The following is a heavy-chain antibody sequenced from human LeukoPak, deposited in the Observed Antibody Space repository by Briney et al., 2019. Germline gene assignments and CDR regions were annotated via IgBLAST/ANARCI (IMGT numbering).Heavy chain of an antibody. CDR2: IYYSGST. V-gene: IGHV4-59*01. Sequence: SETLSLTCTVSGGSISSYYWSWIRQPPGKGLEWIGYIYYSGSTNYNPSLKSRVTISVDTSKNQFSLKLSSVTAADTAVYYCARVGVGWTEARPYYFDYWGQGTLVTVSS. CDR1: GGSISSYY. J-gene: IGHJ4*02. D-gene: IGHD2-21*01. CDR3: ARVGVGWTEARPYYFDY.